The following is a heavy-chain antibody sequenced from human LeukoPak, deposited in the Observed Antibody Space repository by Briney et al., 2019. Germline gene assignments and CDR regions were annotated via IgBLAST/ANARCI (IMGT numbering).Heavy chain of an antibody. CDR1: GFTFSDYW. V-gene: IGHV3-7*01. CDR2: IRYDGNEK. Sequence: GGSLRLSCVASGFTFSDYWMSWVRQAPGKGLECVASIRYDGNEKYYMESVKGRFTTSRDHAKNSLYLQIDNLRAEDTARYFCARDRRRGVAGYGLDVWGQGTTVTVSS. J-gene: IGHJ6*02. D-gene: IGHD2-15*01. CDR3: ARDRRRGVAGYGLDV.